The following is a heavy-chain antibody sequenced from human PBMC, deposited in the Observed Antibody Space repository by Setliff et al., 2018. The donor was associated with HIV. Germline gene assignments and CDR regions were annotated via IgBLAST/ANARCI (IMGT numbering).Heavy chain of an antibody. V-gene: IGHV3-20*04. CDR1: GFTFDDYG. CDR3: ARSEKYCSSTRCFRGYYGMDV. CDR2: IYSGGST. D-gene: IGHD2-2*01. J-gene: IGHJ6*02. Sequence: GGSLRLSCAASGFTFDDYGMSWVRQAPGKGLEWVSVIYSGGSTYYADSVKGRFTISRDNAKNSLFLEMNSLRAEDTAVYYCARSEKYCSSTRCFRGYYGMDVWGQGTTVTVSS.